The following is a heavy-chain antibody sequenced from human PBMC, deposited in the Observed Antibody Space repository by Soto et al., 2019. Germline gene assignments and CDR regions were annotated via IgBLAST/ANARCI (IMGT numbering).Heavy chain of an antibody. J-gene: IGHJ5*02. Sequence: GGSLRLSCAASGLTFRSYWMHWVRQAPGKGLMWVSRINTDGSVAMYVDSVKGRFTISRDNAKNSLYLHMNSLRAEDTAVYYCATEYWFDPWGQGTLVTVSS. V-gene: IGHV3-74*03. CDR1: GLTFRSYW. CDR3: ATEYWFDP. CDR2: INTDGSVA.